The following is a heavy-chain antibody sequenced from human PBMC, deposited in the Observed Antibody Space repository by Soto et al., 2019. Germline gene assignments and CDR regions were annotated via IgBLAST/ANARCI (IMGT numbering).Heavy chain of an antibody. CDR2: INWNGVST. V-gene: IGHV3-20*04. CDR1: GFTFDDYG. D-gene: IGHD2-21*02. J-gene: IGHJ4*02. CDR3: ARDGFQYDDCSSNY. Sequence: GGSLRLSCAASGFTFDDYGMSWVRQAPGKGLERVSGINWNGVSTGYADSVKGRFTISRDDAQNSLYLQMNSLRAEDTSLYYCARDGFQYDDCSSNYWGQGTRVTVSS.